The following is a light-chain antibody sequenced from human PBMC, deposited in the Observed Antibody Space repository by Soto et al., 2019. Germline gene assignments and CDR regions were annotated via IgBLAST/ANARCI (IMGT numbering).Light chain of an antibody. Sequence: DIQMTQSPSTLSATAGDRVTITCRASQSISSWLAWYQHKPGKAPKLLIYDASNLDSGVPSRFSGSGSGTEFSLTISNLQPYDCETYYCQQYENYWTFGQGTRVEIK. CDR1: QSISSW. CDR2: DAS. J-gene: IGKJ1*01. CDR3: QQYENYWT. V-gene: IGKV1-5*01.